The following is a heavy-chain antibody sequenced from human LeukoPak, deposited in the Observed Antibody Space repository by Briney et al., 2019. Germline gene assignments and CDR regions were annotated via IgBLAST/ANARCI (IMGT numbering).Heavy chain of an antibody. Sequence: ASVKVSCKASGYTFTSYGISWVRQAPGQGLEWMGWIIPIIGTINYAQKLKGRVTMTTDTSTSTAYMELRSLRADDTAVYYCARDVVYCICSGCLIIYWREET. J-gene: IGHJ4*02. CDR2: IIPIIGTI. CDR3: ARDVVYCICSGCLIIY. CDR1: GYTFTSYG. V-gene: IGHV1-18*01. D-gene: IGHD2-15*01.